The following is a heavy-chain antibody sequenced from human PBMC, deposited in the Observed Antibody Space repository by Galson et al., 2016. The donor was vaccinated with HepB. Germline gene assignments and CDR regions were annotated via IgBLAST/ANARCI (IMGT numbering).Heavy chain of an antibody. D-gene: IGHD1-1*01. V-gene: IGHV4-61*08. J-gene: IGHJ4*02. Sequence: SETLSLTCTVSGDSVNSGAYYWTWIRQPPGKGLEWIGHIYYSGSTNYNPSLKSRVTISADTSKNQFSLRLTSVTAADTAGYYCARDRRGGSGRAWSHDYFDYWGQGTLVTVSS. CDR3: ARDRRGGSGRAWSHDYFDY. CDR2: IYYSGST. CDR1: GDSVNSGAYY.